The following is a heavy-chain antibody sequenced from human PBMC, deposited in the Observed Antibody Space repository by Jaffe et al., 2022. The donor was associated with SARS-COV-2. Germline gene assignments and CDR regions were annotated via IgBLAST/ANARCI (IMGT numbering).Heavy chain of an antibody. D-gene: IGHD2-15*01. CDR2: ISSSSSTI. V-gene: IGHV3-48*02. CDR3: ARDPRPHVVVVAATGIDWFDP. J-gene: IGHJ5*02. Sequence: EVQLVESGGGLVQPGGSLRLSCAASGFTFSSYSMNWVRQAPGKGLEWVSYISSSSSTIYYADSVKGRFTISRDNAKNSLYLQMNSLRDEDTAVYYCARDPRPHVVVVAATGIDWFDPWGQGTLVTVSS. CDR1: GFTFSSYS.